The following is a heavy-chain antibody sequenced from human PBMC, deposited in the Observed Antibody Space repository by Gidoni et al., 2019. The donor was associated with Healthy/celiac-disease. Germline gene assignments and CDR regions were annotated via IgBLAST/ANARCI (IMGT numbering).Heavy chain of an antibody. CDR2: ISYDGSNK. CDR1: GFTFGTYA. V-gene: IGHV3-30*18. J-gene: IGHJ4*02. D-gene: IGHD2-21*02. Sequence: QVQLVESGGGVVQPGRSLRLSCAASGFTFGTYAMHWVRQAPGKGLEWVAVISYDGSNKYYTDSVKGRFPISRDNSKNTLYLQMNSLRAEDTAVYYCAKDRTYCGGDCYRAGIDYWGQGTLVTVSS. CDR3: AKDRTYCGGDCYRAGIDY.